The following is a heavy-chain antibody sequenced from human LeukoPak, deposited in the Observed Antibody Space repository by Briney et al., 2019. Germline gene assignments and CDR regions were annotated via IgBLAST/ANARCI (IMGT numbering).Heavy chain of an antibody. J-gene: IGHJ1*01. CDR2: ISYDGSNK. D-gene: IGHD3-10*01. Sequence: GRSLRLSCAASGFTFSSYAMHWVRQAPGKGLEWVAVISYDGSNKYYADSVKGRFTISRDNSKNTLYLQMNSLRAEDTAVYYCAREQYGSGSYYTIPGYFQHWGQGTLVTVSS. V-gene: IGHV3-30-3*01. CDR1: GFTFSSYA. CDR3: AREQYGSGSYYTIPGYFQH.